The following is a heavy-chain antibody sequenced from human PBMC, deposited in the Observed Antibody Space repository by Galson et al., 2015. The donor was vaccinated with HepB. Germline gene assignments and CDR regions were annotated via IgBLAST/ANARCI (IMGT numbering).Heavy chain of an antibody. D-gene: IGHD6-13*01. V-gene: IGHV7-4-1*02. Sequence: SVKVSCKASGYTFSNYAMNWVRQAPGQGLEWMGWINTYTGHPTYAQGFTGRFVFSLDTSVSPAYLQISSLKTGDTGVYYCARALMSAAGTTDPWGQGTLVTVSS. J-gene: IGHJ5*02. CDR3: ARALMSAAGTTDP. CDR2: INTYTGHP. CDR1: GYTFSNYA.